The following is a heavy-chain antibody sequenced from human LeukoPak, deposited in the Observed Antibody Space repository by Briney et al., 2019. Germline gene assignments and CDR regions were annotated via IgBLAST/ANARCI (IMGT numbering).Heavy chain of an antibody. J-gene: IGHJ6*02. V-gene: IGHV3-66*01. CDR3: ARDSSLQSTKVGATPNYYYYGMDV. D-gene: IGHD1-26*01. CDR1: GFTVSSNY. CDR2: IYSGGST. Sequence: PGGSLRLSCAASGFTVSSNYMSWVRQAPGKGLEWVSVIYSGGSTYYADSVKGRFTVSRDNSKNTLYLQTNSLRAEDTAVYYCARDSSLQSTKVGATPNYYYYGMDVWGQGTTVTVSS.